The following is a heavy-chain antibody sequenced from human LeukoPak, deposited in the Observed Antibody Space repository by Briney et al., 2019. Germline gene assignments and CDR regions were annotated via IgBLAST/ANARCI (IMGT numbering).Heavy chain of an antibody. CDR2: IYTSGST. CDR1: GGSISSGSYY. V-gene: IGHV4-61*02. J-gene: IGHJ3*02. CDR3: ARDPVQLERPIYRDAFDI. Sequence: SQTLSLTCTVSGGSISSGSYYWSWIRQPAGKGLEWIGRIYTSGSTNYNPSLKSRVTISVDTSKNQSSLKLSSVTAADTAVYYCARDPVQLERPIYRDAFDIWGQGTMVTVSS. D-gene: IGHD1-1*01.